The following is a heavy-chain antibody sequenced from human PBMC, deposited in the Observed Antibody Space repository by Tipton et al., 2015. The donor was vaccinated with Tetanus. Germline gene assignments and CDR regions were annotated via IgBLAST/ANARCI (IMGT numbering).Heavy chain of an antibody. V-gene: IGHV4-30-4*01. CDR3: ARGGSYSYGPRGFDL. D-gene: IGHD5-18*01. J-gene: IGHJ2*01. CDR2: IYQTGTT. Sequence: LRLSCTVSGASFSSGDYYWSWIRKPPGKDLEWIGYIYQTGTTYYNPSLKGRVTISMDRSNTQFSLRLDSLTAADTAVYYCARGGSYSYGPRGFDLWGRGTLVTVSS. CDR1: GASFSSGDYY.